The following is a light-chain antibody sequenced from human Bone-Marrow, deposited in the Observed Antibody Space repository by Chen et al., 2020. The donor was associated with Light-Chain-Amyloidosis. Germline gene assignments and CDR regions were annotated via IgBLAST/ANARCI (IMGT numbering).Light chain of an antibody. CDR1: DLPTKY. CDR2: RDT. J-gene: IGLJ2*01. Sequence: SYELTQPPSVSVSPGQTARITCSGDDLPTKYAYWYQQKPGQAPGLVIHRDTERPSGISERISGSSSGTTATLTISGVQTEDEADYHCQSADSSGTYDVIFGGGTKLTVL. CDR3: QSADSSGTYDVI. V-gene: IGLV3-25*03.